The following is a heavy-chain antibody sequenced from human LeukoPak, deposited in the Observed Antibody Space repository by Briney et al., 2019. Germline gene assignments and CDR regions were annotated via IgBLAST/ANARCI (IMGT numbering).Heavy chain of an antibody. J-gene: IGHJ4*02. CDR3: AKGSSGWYNFDY. CDR2: ISGSGDST. CDR1: GFAFINYA. Sequence: GGSLRLSCAASGFAFINYAMTWVRQAPGKGLEWVSAISGSGDSTFNADSVKGRFTISRDNSKNTLYLQMNSLRAEDTAVYYCAKGSSGWYNFDYWGQGTLVTVSS. V-gene: IGHV3-23*01. D-gene: IGHD6-19*01.